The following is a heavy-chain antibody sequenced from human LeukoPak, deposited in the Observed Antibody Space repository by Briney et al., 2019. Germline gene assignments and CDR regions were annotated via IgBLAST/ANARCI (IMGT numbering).Heavy chain of an antibody. J-gene: IGHJ2*01. V-gene: IGHV3-23*01. CDR1: GFIFSSYA. Sequence: GGSLRLSCAASGFIFSSYAMSWVRQAPGKGLEWVSGISGSGSNTYYADSVKGRFTISRDSSKNTVFLYMNTLRAEDTAIYYCAKDRTVGASYWYFDLWGRGTLVTVSS. D-gene: IGHD1-26*01. CDR3: AKDRTVGASYWYFDL. CDR2: ISGSGSNT.